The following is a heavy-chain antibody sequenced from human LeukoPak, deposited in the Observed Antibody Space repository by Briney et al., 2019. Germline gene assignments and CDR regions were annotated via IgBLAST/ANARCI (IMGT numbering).Heavy chain of an antibody. CDR1: GGSINGSSYY. Sequence: SETLSLTCTVSGGSINGSSYYWGWIRQPPGKGLEWIGNIHYSGSTYYNPSLRSRVTISVDTSKNHFSLKLSSVTAADTAVYYCARNRDGYNSFDYWGQGTLVTVSS. D-gene: IGHD5-24*01. V-gene: IGHV4-39*07. J-gene: IGHJ4*02. CDR2: IHYSGST. CDR3: ARNRDGYNSFDY.